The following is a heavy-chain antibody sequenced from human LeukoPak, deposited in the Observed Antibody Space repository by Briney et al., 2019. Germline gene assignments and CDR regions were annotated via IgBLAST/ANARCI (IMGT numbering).Heavy chain of an antibody. CDR3: ARATLGGLDP. Sequence: GGPLRLSLEASGFTASSNYMGGVRQAPGKGLEWASVIYSGGSTYYADSVKGRFTISRDNSKNTLYLQMNSLRAEDTAVYYCARATLGGLDPWGQGTLVTVSS. CDR2: IYSGGST. CDR1: GFTASSNY. V-gene: IGHV3-66*02. J-gene: IGHJ5*02.